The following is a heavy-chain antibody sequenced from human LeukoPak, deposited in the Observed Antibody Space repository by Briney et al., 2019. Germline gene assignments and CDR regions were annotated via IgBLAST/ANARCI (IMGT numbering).Heavy chain of an antibody. J-gene: IGHJ6*02. Sequence: SETLSPTCTVSGGSISSGGYYWSWIRQHPGKGLEWIGYIYYSGSTYYNPSLKSRVTISVDTSKNQFSLKLSSVTAADTAVYYCARAPSTIFGVVTSLYYGMDVWGQGTTVTVSS. V-gene: IGHV4-31*03. D-gene: IGHD3-3*01. CDR2: IYYSGST. CDR1: GGSISSGGYY. CDR3: ARAPSTIFGVVTSLYYGMDV.